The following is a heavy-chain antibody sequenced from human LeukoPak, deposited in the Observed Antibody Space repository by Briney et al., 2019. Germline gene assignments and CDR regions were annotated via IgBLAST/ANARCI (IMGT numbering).Heavy chain of an antibody. J-gene: IGHJ4*02. CDR1: GFPFSSYA. CDR2: VSGSGGTT. D-gene: IGHD3-22*01. CDR3: AKSDYYDSSGHPSSFEY. Sequence: PGGSLRLSCAASGFPFSSYAMSWVRQAPGRALEWVSAVSGSGGTTYYTDSVKGRFTISRDNSKNTLYLQMNSLRAGDTAVYYCAKSDYYDSSGHPSSFEYWGQGTLVTVSS. V-gene: IGHV3-23*01.